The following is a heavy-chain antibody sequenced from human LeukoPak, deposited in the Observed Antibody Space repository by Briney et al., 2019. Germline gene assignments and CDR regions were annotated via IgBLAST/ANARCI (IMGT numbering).Heavy chain of an antibody. V-gene: IGHV1-18*01. J-gene: IGHJ4*02. CDR1: GYTFTSYG. D-gene: IGHD3-10*01. CDR2: ISAYNGNT. Sequence: ASVKVSCKASGYTFTSYGISWVRQAPGQGLAWMGWISAYNGNTNYAQKLQGRVTMTTDTSTSTAYMELRSLRSDDTAVYYCARLLWFGELLIYYFDYWGQGTLVTVSS. CDR3: ARLLWFGELLIYYFDY.